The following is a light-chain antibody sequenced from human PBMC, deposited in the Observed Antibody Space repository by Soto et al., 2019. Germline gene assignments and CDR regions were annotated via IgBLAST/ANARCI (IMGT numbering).Light chain of an antibody. Sequence: EIVMTQSPATLSVSPGERATLSFRASQSISDNLAWYQQKPGQAPRLLIYGASSRATGIPDRFSGSGSGTDFTLTISRLEPEDFAVYYCQQYGSSPITFGQGTRLEIK. V-gene: IGKV3-20*01. J-gene: IGKJ5*01. CDR3: QQYGSSPIT. CDR2: GAS. CDR1: QSISDN.